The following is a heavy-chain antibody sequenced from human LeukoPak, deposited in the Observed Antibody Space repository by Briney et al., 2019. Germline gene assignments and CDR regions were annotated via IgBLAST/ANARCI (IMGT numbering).Heavy chain of an antibody. CDR2: IRNKGNGGTT. Sequence: GGSLRLSCAASGFTFSSYSMSWVRQAPGKGVERVGFIRNKGNGGTTEYAPSEKRSFTISRDDSESITYLQMNSLRTEDTAVYYCKTGSYHESSGYRFDYWGQGTLVTVSS. J-gene: IGHJ4*02. D-gene: IGHD3-22*01. CDR3: KTGSYHESSGYRFDY. CDR1: GFTFSSYS. V-gene: IGHV3-71*01.